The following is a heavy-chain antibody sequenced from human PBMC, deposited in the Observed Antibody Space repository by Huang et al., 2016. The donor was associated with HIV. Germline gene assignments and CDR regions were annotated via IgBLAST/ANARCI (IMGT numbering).Heavy chain of an antibody. Sequence: QVQLVQSGAEVKKPGASVTVSCKGSGYSFTDYDINWVRQATGQGLEWMGWMNPVNGDTGYAQKFQGRVTFSRNTSVNTAYMELSSLRSDDTAVYYCARAGSGWALDAFDIWGQGTVVIVSS. CDR3: ARAGSGWALDAFDI. J-gene: IGHJ3*02. CDR1: GYSFTDYD. D-gene: IGHD6-19*01. V-gene: IGHV1-8*03. CDR2: MNPVNGDT.